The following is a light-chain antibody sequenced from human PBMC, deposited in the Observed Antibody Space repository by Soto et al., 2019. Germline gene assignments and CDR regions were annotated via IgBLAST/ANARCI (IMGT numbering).Light chain of an antibody. V-gene: IGLV2-11*01. CDR2: DVS. J-gene: IGLJ3*02. CDR1: SSDVGGSNF. Sequence: QSVLTQPRSVSGSPGQSVTISCTGSSSDVGGSNFVSWYQQHPVKAPKLVIYDVSKRPSGVPDRFSGSKSGNTASLTISGLDAEDEADYYCCSYGGNCLWVFGGGTKLTVL. CDR3: CSYGGNCLWV.